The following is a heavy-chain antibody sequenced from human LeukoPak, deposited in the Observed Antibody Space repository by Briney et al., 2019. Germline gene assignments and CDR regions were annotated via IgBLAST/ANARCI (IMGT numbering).Heavy chain of an antibody. CDR3: ARNYNGMSC. D-gene: IGHD1-26*01. J-gene: IGHJ4*02. CDR2: INSDGRST. Sequence: PGGSLRLSCVASGLTFTNYGMMWVRQAPGKGLVWVSYINSDGRSTTYADSVKGRFTISRDNAKNTLYLQMNSLRAEDTAMYYCARNYNGMSCWGQGTLVTVSS. CDR1: GLTFTNYG. V-gene: IGHV3-74*01.